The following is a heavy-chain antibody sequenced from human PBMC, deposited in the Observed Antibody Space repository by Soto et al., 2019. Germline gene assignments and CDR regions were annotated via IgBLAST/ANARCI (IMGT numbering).Heavy chain of an antibody. J-gene: IGHJ6*02. CDR2: IYPGDSDT. CDR1: GYSFTIYR. V-gene: IGHV5-51*01. D-gene: IGHD3-22*01. CDR3: SRHGPRVSYEKEDYYHXXXXV. Sequence: GESLKISCKGSGYSFTIYRIGWVRQMPGKGLEWMGIIYPGDSDTRYSPSFQGQVTSPADKPISTAYLQWSRLKASDTSLYYRSRHGPRVSYEKEDYYHXXXXVWGQGTTVTVS.